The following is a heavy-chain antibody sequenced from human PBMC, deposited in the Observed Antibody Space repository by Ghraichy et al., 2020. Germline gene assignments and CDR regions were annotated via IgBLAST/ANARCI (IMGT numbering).Heavy chain of an antibody. V-gene: IGHV3-7*03. CDR1: GFTFSSYW. CDR2: IREDGSET. Sequence: GGSLRLSCAASGFTFSSYWMTWVRQAPGKGLEWVANIREDGSETHYVDSVKGRFTISRDNAKNSLYLQLNSLSAEDTAVYYCARDPGYHKSGAFYDRMDYWGQGTLVTVSS. J-gene: IGHJ4*02. CDR3: ARDPGYHKSGAFYDRMDY. D-gene: IGHD3-9*01.